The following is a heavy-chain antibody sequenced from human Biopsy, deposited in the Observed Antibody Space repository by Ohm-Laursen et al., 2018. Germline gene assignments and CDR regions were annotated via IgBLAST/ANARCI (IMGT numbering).Heavy chain of an antibody. CDR2: IYTSGIT. V-gene: IGHV4-4*07. CDR1: GGSLSSYS. D-gene: IGHD1-14*01. Sequence: SDTLSLTCTVSGGSLSSYSWSWIRQPAGKGLEWIGQIYTSGITNYNPSLKSRVTMSVETSKNKFSLRVSSVTAADTAVYYCARDRDRRGWFDPWGQGTLVTVSS. J-gene: IGHJ5*02. CDR3: ARDRDRRGWFDP.